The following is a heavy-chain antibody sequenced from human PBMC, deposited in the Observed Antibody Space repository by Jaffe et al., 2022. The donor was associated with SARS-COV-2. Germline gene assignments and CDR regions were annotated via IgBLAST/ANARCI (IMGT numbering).Heavy chain of an antibody. J-gene: IGHJ3*02. D-gene: IGHD3-3*01. CDR3: ASTPSDYDFWSGWAFDI. V-gene: IGHV5-51*01. CDR1: GYSFTSYW. CDR2: IYPGDSDT. Sequence: EVQLVQSGAEVKKPGESLKISCKGSGYSFTSYWIGWVRQMPGKGLEWMGIIYPGDSDTRYSPSFQGQVTISADKSISTAYLQWSSLKASDTAMYYCASTPSDYDFWSGWAFDIWGQGTMVTVSS.